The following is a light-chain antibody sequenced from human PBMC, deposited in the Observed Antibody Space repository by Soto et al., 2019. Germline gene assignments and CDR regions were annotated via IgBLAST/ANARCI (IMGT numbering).Light chain of an antibody. CDR2: EVS. CDR3: SAYTSITTVV. CDR1: SSDIGGYNY. J-gene: IGLJ1*01. V-gene: IGLV2-14*01. Sequence: QSALTQPASVSGSPGQSITISCTGTSSDIGGYNYVSWYQQHPGKAPKLIIYEVSNRPSGVSNRFSGSKSGNTASLTISGLQAEDESDYYCSAYTSITTVVFGTGPKVTVL.